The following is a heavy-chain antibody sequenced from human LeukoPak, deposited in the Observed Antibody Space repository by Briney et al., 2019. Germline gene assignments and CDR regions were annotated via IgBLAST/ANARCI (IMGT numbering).Heavy chain of an antibody. V-gene: IGHV3-23*01. CDR1: GFAFGSEA. J-gene: IGHJ3*02. CDR3: AKGAHEDSSGLDAFDI. D-gene: IGHD6-19*01. Sequence: GGSLRLSCAVSGFAFGSEAMSWVRQAPGKGLEWVSAISGSGGSTYYADSVKGRFTISRDNSKNTLYLQMNSLRAEDTAVYYCAKGAHEDSSGLDAFDIWGQGTMVTVSS. CDR2: ISGSGGST.